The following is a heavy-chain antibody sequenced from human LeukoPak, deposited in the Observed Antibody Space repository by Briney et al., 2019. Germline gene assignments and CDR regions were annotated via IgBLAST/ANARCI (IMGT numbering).Heavy chain of an antibody. CDR3: ARDHRQLGLYWFDP. CDR2: INPNSGGT. V-gene: IGHV1-2*02. Sequence: ASVKVSCKASGYTFTSYAMNWVRQAPGQGLEWMGWINPNSGGTNYAQKFQGRVTMTRDTSISTAYMELSRLRSDDTAVYYCARDHRQLGLYWFDPWGQGTLVTVSS. D-gene: IGHD6-6*01. CDR1: GYTFTSYA. J-gene: IGHJ5*02.